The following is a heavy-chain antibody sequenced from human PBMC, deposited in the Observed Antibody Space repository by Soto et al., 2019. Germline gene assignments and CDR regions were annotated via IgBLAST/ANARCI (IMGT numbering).Heavy chain of an antibody. D-gene: IGHD2-2*01. J-gene: IGHJ6*03. Sequence: SETLSLTCTPSGCSISSYYWSWIRQPPGKGLEWIGYIYYSGSTNYNPSLKSRVTISVDTSKNLFSLKLSSVTAADMAVYYCARAGCSITSCDLSHHYYYYYKDVWGKGTTVTV. V-gene: IGHV4-59*01. CDR3: ARAGCSITSCDLSHHYYYYYKDV. CDR1: GCSISSYY. CDR2: IYYSGST.